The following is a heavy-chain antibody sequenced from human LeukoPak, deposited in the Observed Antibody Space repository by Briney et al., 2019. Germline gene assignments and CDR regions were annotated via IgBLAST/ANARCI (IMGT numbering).Heavy chain of an antibody. Sequence: ASVKVSCKVSGYTLSELSMHWVRQAPGKGLEWMGGFDPEDGETIYAQKFQGRVTMTEDTSTDTAYMELSSLRSEDTAVYYCARDLGFRELLRPPFDYWGQGTLVTVSS. D-gene: IGHD1-26*01. CDR1: GYTLSELS. V-gene: IGHV1-24*01. CDR2: FDPEDGET. J-gene: IGHJ4*02. CDR3: ARDLGFRELLRPPFDY.